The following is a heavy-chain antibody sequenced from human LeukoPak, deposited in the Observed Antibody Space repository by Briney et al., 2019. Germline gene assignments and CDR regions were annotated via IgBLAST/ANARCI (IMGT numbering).Heavy chain of an antibody. D-gene: IGHD3-10*01. J-gene: IGHJ6*02. V-gene: IGHV3-30*02. CDR3: VKGDGSGSYYLSYYYRGMGV. Sequence: RGSLRDSCAASGFTFSSYGMHWVRQAPGKGLEWVAVIWYDGSNKYYADSVKGRFTISRDNSKNTLSLQMSGLRPEDTAVYYCVKGDGSGSYYLSYYYRGMGVWGRGTTVTVSS. CDR1: GFTFSSYG. CDR2: IWYDGSNK.